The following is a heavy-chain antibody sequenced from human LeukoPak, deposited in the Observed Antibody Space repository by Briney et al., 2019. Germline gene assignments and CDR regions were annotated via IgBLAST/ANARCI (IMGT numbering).Heavy chain of an antibody. Sequence: GASVKVSCKASGYTFTSYYMHWVRPAPGQGLEWMGIINPSGGSTSYAQKFQGRVTMTRDTSTSTVYMELSSLRSEDTAVYYCARSLRMDNWFDPWGQGTLVTVSS. J-gene: IGHJ5*02. V-gene: IGHV1-46*01. D-gene: IGHD2-2*03. CDR2: INPSGGST. CDR3: ARSLRMDNWFDP. CDR1: GYTFTSYY.